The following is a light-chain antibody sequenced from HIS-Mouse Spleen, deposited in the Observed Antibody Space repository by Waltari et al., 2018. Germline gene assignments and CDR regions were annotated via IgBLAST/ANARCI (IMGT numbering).Light chain of an antibody. V-gene: IGLV1-44*01. J-gene: IGLJ3*02. CDR1: SSNTGSNT. CDR2: SNK. Sequence: QSVLTQPPSASGTPGQRVPISCSGRSSNTGSNTANWYQQLPGTAPKLLIYSNKQRPSGVPDRFAGSKSGTSASLAISGLQSEDEADYYCAAWDDSLNGWVFGGGTKLTVL. CDR3: AAWDDSLNGWV.